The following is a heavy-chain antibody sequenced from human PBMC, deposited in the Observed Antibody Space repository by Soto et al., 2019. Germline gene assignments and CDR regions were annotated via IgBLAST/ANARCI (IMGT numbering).Heavy chain of an antibody. J-gene: IGHJ5*02. V-gene: IGHV4-38-2*02. CDR1: GYSISSGYY. Sequence: PSETLSLTCAVSGYSISSGYYWGWIRQPPGKGLEWIGSIYHSGSTYYNPSLKSRVTISVDTSKNQLSLKLSPVTAADTAVYYCARDRQWLATYNWFDPWGQGTLVTVSS. D-gene: IGHD6-19*01. CDR3: ARDRQWLATYNWFDP. CDR2: IYHSGST.